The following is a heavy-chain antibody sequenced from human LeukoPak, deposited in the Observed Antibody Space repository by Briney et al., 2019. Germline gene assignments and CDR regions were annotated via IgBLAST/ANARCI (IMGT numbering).Heavy chain of an antibody. Sequence: SETLSLTCAVYGGSFSGYYWSWIRQPPGKGLEWIGVINHSGSTNYNPSLKSRVTISVDTSKNQFSLKLSSVTAADTAVYYCARRRVVVVPAARRNWFDPWGQGTLVTVSS. CDR3: ARRRVVVVPAARRNWFDP. CDR2: INHSGST. J-gene: IGHJ5*02. V-gene: IGHV4-34*01. D-gene: IGHD2-2*01. CDR1: GGSFSGYY.